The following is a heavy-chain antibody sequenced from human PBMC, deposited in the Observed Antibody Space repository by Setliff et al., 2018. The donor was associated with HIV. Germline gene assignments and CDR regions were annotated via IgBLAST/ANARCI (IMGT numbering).Heavy chain of an antibody. CDR3: AWGSESLTYFDN. CDR1: GFSLSPRGMS. V-gene: IGHV2-70*11. D-gene: IGHD3-10*01. Sequence: ESGPTLVNPTQTLTLTCTFSGFSLSPRGMSVSWIRQPPGKALEWLARIDWDDAKYYSTSLKTRLTISKDTSKNQVVLTMTNMDPVDTATYYCAWGSESLTYFDNLGPGTLVTVSS. J-gene: IGHJ4*02. CDR2: IDWDDAK.